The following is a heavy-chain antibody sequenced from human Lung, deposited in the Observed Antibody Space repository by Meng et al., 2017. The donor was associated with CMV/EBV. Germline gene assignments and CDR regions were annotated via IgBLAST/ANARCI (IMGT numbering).Heavy chain of an antibody. CDR1: GGSISSGDYY. J-gene: IGHJ4*02. CDR2: VYYTGRA. CDR3: AKQGARSVETTMVPYGEFDY. D-gene: IGHD5-18*01. Sequence: SXTLSLXCIVSGGSISSGDYYWGWIRQSPGKALEWIGSVYYTGRADYSPSLKNRVTISVDTSRNQFSLNLHSVTAADTALYYCAKQGARSVETTMVPYGEFDYWGQGAXVTVSS. V-gene: IGHV4-39*01.